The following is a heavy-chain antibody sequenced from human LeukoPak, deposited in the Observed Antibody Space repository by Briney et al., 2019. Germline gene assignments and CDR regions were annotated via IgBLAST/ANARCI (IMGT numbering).Heavy chain of an antibody. Sequence: ASVTVSCKASGYTFTGYYMHWVRQAPGQGLEWVGGINPNSGGTNYAQKFQGRGTINRDTAISTAYMEVSRVRCDDTDVYYCERDPRQDAMVRGVINYYYYYMDVWGKGTTVTVSS. V-gene: IGHV1-2*02. CDR2: INPNSGGT. J-gene: IGHJ6*03. CDR1: GYTFTGYY. D-gene: IGHD3-10*01. CDR3: ERDPRQDAMVRGVINYYYYYMDV.